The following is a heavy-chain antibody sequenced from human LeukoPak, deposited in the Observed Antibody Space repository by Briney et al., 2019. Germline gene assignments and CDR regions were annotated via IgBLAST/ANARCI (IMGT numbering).Heavy chain of an antibody. V-gene: IGHV3-11*01. CDR2: ISESGSTI. D-gene: IGHD3-10*02. J-gene: IGHJ4*02. CDR3: ARDDAVFHPLNFDY. Sequence: GGSLRLSCAASGFTFSDYYMSWIRQAPGKGLEWVSYISESGSTIYYADSVKGRFTISRDNSKNSLFLQLNSLRAEDTAFYYCARDDAVFHPLNFDYWGRGTLVTVSS. CDR1: GFTFSDYY.